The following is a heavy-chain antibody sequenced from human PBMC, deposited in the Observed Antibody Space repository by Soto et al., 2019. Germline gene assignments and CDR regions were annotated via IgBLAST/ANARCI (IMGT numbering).Heavy chain of an antibody. Sequence: QITLKESGPTLVKPTQTLTLTCTFSGFSLSTGGVGVGWIRQPPGKALEWLALIYWDDDKRYSPSLKSRLTGPHYTSKHPVVLTTANLDPVDTATFSCAHRRGGGDCLRSYSSHYYFGMDAWGQGTTVTVSS. D-gene: IGHD2-21*02. CDR1: GFSLSTGGVG. CDR2: IYWDDDK. J-gene: IGHJ6*02. CDR3: AHRRGGGDCLRSYSSHYYFGMDA. V-gene: IGHV2-5*02.